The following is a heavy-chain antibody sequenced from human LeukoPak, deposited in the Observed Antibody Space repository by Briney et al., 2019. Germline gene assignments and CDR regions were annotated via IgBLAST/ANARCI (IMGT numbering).Heavy chain of an antibody. J-gene: IGHJ5*02. CDR1: GGTFSSYA. V-gene: IGHV1-69*13. CDR3: ARDVGHNWFDP. Sequence: SVKVSCKAFGGTFSSYAISWVRQALGQGLEWMGGIIPIFGTANYAQKFQGRVTITADESTSTAYMELSSLRSEDTAVYYCARDVGHNWFDPWGQGTLVTVSS. CDR2: IIPIFGTA. D-gene: IGHD1-26*01.